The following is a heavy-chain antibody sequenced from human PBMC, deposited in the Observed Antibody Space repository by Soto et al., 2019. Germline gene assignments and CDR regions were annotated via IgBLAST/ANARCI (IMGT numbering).Heavy chain of an antibody. J-gene: IGHJ6*02. V-gene: IGHV1-18*01. CDR3: ARDPLIFGVVIYHYYVMDV. D-gene: IGHD3-3*01. CDR2: ISAYNGNT. Sequence: ASVKLSFKASGYTFTSYGISWVRQAPGQGLEWMGWISAYNGNTNYAQKLQGRVTMTTDTSTSTAYMELRSLRSDDTAVYYCARDPLIFGVVIYHYYVMDVRGRGTTVTGSS. CDR1: GYTFTSYG.